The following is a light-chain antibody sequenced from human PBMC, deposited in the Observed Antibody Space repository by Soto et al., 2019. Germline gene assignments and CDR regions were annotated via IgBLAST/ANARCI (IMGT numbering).Light chain of an antibody. Sequence: EIVMTQSLATLSVSPGERATLSCRASQSVSSNLAWYQQKPGQAPRLLIYGASTRATGIPARFSGSGSGTEFTLTISSLQSEDFAVYYCQQYNNWCTFGQGTKVEIK. CDR3: QQYNNWCT. V-gene: IGKV3-15*01. CDR1: QSVSSN. J-gene: IGKJ1*01. CDR2: GAS.